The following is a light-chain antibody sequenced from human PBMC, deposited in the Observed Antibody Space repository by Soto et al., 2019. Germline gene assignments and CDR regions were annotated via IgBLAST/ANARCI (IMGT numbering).Light chain of an antibody. J-gene: IGLJ2*01. CDR3: AAWDDSLRGLL. CDR1: SSNTGSNY. V-gene: IGLV1-47*01. CDR2: RSN. Sequence: QPVLIQPPSASGTPGQRVTISCSGSSSNTGSNYVYWYQQLPGTAPKLLIYRSNQRSSGVPERFSGSKSGTSASLAISGLRSEDEADYFCAAWDDSLRGLLFGGGTKLTVL.